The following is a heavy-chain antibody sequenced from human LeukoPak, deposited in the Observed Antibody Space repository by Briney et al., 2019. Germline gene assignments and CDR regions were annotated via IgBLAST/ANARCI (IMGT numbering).Heavy chain of an antibody. J-gene: IGHJ6*02. Sequence: PSETLSLTCTVSGGSISSYYWSWIRQPAGKGLEWVGHVYYSGSTNYNPSLKSRVTILIDTSKNQFSLKLSSVTAADTAVYYCARNRYGSGSYPDPLYYYGMDVWGQGTTVTVSS. CDR3: ARNRYGSGSYPDPLYYYGMDV. D-gene: IGHD3-10*01. V-gene: IGHV4-59*01. CDR2: VYYSGST. CDR1: GGSISSYY.